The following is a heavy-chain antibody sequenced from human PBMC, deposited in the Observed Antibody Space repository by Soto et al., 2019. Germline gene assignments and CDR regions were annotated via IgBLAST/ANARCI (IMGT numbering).Heavy chain of an antibody. Sequence: EVQLLESGGGLVQPGGSLRLSCAASGFTFSSYAMSWVRQAPGKGLEWVSAISGSGGSTYYADSVKGRFTISRDNSKNTLYLQMNRLSAEYTAVYSCAIHTIRSYWGQGTLVTVSS. V-gene: IGHV3-23*01. CDR2: ISGSGGST. CDR1: GFTFSSYA. CDR3: AIHTIRSY. J-gene: IGHJ4*02.